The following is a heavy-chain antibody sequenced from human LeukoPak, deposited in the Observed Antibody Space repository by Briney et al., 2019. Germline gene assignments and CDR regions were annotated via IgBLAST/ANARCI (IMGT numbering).Heavy chain of an antibody. J-gene: IGHJ4*02. Sequence: PGGSLRLSCAASGFTFSSYGMHWVRQAPGKGLEWVAFIRYDGSNKNYADSVKGRFTISRDNSKNTLYLQMNSLRAEDTAVYYCAKDRDYYGSGSIFDYWGQGTLVTVSS. CDR1: GFTFSSYG. CDR3: AKDRDYYGSGSIFDY. D-gene: IGHD3-10*01. V-gene: IGHV3-30*02. CDR2: IRYDGSNK.